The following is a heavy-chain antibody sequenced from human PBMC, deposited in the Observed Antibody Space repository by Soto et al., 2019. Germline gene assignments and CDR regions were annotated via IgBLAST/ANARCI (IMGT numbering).Heavy chain of an antibody. V-gene: IGHV4-59*01. J-gene: IGHJ6*03. CDR2: IYYSGST. D-gene: IGHD2-2*01. CDR3: ARVGRPYCSSTSCPYYYYYYMDV. CDR1: GGSISSYY. Sequence: SETLSLTCTVSGGSISSYYWSWIRQPPGKGLEWIGYIYYSGSTNYNPSLKSRVTISVDTAKNQFSLKLGSVTAADTAVYYCARVGRPYCSSTSCPYYYYYYMDVWGKGTTVTVSS.